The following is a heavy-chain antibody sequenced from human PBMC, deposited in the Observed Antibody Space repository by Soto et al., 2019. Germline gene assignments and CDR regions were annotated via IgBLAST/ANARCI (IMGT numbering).Heavy chain of an antibody. CDR2: ISAYNGNT. Sequence: GASVKVSCKASGYTFTSYGISWVRQAPGQGLEWMGWISAYNGNTNYAQKLQGRVTMTTDTSTRTAYMELRILRSDDTAVYYCARLSIFGVVLYYYGMGVWGKGTTVTVSS. V-gene: IGHV1-18*01. CDR3: ARLSIFGVVLYYYGMGV. D-gene: IGHD3-3*01. J-gene: IGHJ6*04. CDR1: GYTFTSYG.